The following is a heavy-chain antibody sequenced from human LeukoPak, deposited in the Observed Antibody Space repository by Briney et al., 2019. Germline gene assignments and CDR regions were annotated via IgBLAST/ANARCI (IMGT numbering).Heavy chain of an antibody. V-gene: IGHV3-23*01. CDR3: AKDDESGSYFEY. J-gene: IGHJ4*02. CDR2: ISGNGVDT. Sequence: PGGSLRLSCAASGFTFSSYAMSWVRQAPGKGLEWVSTISGNGVDTCYADSVKGRFTISRDNSKNTLYVQMNSLRAEDTAVYYCAKDDESGSYFEYWGQGTLATVSS. D-gene: IGHD1-26*01. CDR1: GFTFSSYA.